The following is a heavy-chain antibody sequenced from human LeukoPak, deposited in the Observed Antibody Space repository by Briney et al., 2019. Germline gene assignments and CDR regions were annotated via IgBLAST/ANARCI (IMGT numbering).Heavy chain of an antibody. Sequence: PGGSLRLSCAASGFTFSSYAMHWVRQAPGKGLEWVAVISYDGSNKYYADSVKGRFTISRDNSKNTLYLQMNSLRAEDTAVYYCASFVMGVSSGWYYFDYWGQGTLVTVSS. CDR2: ISYDGSNK. J-gene: IGHJ4*02. V-gene: IGHV3-30-3*01. CDR3: ASFVMGVSSGWYYFDY. D-gene: IGHD6-19*01. CDR1: GFTFSSYA.